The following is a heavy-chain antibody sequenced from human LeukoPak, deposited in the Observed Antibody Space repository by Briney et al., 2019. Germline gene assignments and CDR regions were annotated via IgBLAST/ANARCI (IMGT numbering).Heavy chain of an antibody. D-gene: IGHD5-18*01. J-gene: IGHJ4*02. CDR3: ARTRIQLWSSPLDY. CDR2: INHSGST. Sequence: SETLSLTCAVSGGSFSGYYWSWIRQPPGKGLEWIGEINHSGSTNYNPSLKSRVTISVDTSKNQFSLKLSSVTAADTAVYYCARTRIQLWSSPLDYWGQGTLVTVSS. V-gene: IGHV4-34*01. CDR1: GGSFSGYY.